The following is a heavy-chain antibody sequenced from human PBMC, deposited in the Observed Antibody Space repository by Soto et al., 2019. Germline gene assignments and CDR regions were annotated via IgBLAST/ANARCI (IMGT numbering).Heavy chain of an antibody. CDR1: GFTFSNAW. CDR3: TTDLHYDFWSGYYNGMDV. V-gene: IGHV3-15*07. Sequence: EVQLVESGGGLVKPGGSLRLSCAASGFTFSNAWMNWVRQAPGKGLEWVGRIKSKTDGGTTDYAAPVKGRFTISRDDSKNTLYLQMNSLKTEDTAVYYCTTDLHYDFWSGYYNGMDVWGQGTTVTVSS. J-gene: IGHJ6*02. D-gene: IGHD3-3*01. CDR2: IKSKTDGGTT.